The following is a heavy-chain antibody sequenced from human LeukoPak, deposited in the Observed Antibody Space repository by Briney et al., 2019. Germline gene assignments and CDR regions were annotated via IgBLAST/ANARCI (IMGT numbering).Heavy chain of an antibody. CDR2: IHYSGST. CDR3: ARRLGGTSTGFDY. CDR1: GGSLISTSYY. V-gene: IGHV4-61*05. J-gene: IGHJ4*02. Sequence: PSETLSLTCTVSGGSLISTSYYWDWIRQPPGKGLEWIGSIHYSGSTTYNPSLKSRVTISVDTSKNQFSLKLSSVTAADTAVYYCARRLGGTSTGFDYWGQGTLVTVSS. D-gene: IGHD2-2*01.